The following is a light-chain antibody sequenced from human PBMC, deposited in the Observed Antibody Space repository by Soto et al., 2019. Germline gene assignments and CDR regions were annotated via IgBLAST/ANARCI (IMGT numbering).Light chain of an antibody. V-gene: IGKV1-5*03. CDR1: QTISSW. J-gene: IGKJ5*01. Sequence: DIQLTQSPSLLSASVGDRVTITCRASQTISSWLAWYQQKPGKAPKLLIYKASTLKSGVPSRFSGSGSETEFTLTISRLQPDDFATYFCHSRAFGQGTRLEI. CDR2: KAS. CDR3: HSRA.